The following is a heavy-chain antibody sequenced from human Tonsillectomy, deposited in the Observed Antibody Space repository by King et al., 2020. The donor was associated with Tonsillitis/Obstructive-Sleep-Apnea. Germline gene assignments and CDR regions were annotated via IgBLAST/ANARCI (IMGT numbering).Heavy chain of an antibody. CDR2: IDWDDDK. J-gene: IGHJ3*02. Sequence: VTLKESGPALVKPTQTLTLTCTFSGFPLSTSGMCVSWIRQPPGKALEWLARIDWDDDKYYNTSLKTRLTISKDTSKNQVVLTMTNMDPVGTATYYCARIANWGLGGAFDIWGQGTMVTVSS. CDR1: GFPLSTSGMC. D-gene: IGHD7-27*01. CDR3: ARIANWGLGGAFDI. V-gene: IGHV2-70*11.